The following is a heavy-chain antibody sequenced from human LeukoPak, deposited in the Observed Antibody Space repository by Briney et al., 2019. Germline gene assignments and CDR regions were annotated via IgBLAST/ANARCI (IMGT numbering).Heavy chain of an antibody. J-gene: IGHJ5*02. CDR3: ARDPSFLAVAGQYNWFDP. Sequence: ASVKVSCKASGYTFTSYYMHWVRQAPGQGLEWMGIINPSGGSTSYAQKFQGRVTMTRDTSTSTVYMELRSLRSEDTAVYYCARDPSFLAVAGQYNWFDPWSQGTLVTVSS. CDR2: INPSGGST. CDR1: GYTFTSYY. V-gene: IGHV1-46*01. D-gene: IGHD6-19*01.